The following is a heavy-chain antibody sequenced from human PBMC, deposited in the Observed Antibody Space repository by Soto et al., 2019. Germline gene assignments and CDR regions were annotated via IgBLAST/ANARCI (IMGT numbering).Heavy chain of an antibody. J-gene: IGHJ4*02. CDR3: AKDLTPCSGGSCYSREFGY. Sequence: GESLKISCAASGFTFSSYAMSWVRQAPGKGLEWVSAISGSGGSTYYADSVKGRFTISRDNSKSTLYLQMNSLRAEDTAVYYCAKDLTPCSGGSCYSREFGYWGQGTLVTVSS. CDR2: ISGSGGST. D-gene: IGHD2-15*01. V-gene: IGHV3-23*01. CDR1: GFTFSSYA.